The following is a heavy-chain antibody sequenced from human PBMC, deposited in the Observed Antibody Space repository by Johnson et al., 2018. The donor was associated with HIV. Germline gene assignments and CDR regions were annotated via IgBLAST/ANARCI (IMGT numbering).Heavy chain of an antibody. CDR1: GFTFSDYY. CDR3: AARDPTYRPVFFGI. V-gene: IGHV3-11*04. CDR2: ISSSGSTI. J-gene: IGHJ3*02. Sequence: QMLLVESGGGVVQPGRSLRLSCAASGFTFSDYYMSWVRQAPVKGLEWLSYISSSGSTIYYAESVKGRFTISRDNAKKSIYLQMNSLRTEDTAVYYCAARDPTYRPVFFGIWGQGTVVTVSS. D-gene: IGHD1-14*01.